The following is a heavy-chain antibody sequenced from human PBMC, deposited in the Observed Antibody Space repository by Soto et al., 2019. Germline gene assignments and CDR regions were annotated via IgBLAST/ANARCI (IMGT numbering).Heavy chain of an antibody. Sequence: GASVKVSCKASGGTFSSYAISWVRQAPGQGLEWMGGIIPIFGTANYAQKFQSRVTITADKSTSTAYMELSSLRSEDTAVYYCARGLVRGALDYWGQGTLVTVSS. CDR2: IIPIFGTA. V-gene: IGHV1-69*06. CDR1: GGTFSSYA. CDR3: ARGLVRGALDY. J-gene: IGHJ4*02. D-gene: IGHD3-10*01.